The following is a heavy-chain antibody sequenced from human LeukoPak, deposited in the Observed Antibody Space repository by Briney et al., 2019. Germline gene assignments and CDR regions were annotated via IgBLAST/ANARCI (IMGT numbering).Heavy chain of an antibody. Sequence: PGGSLRLSCAASGFTFSSYAMSWVRQAPGKGLGWVPAISGSGGSTYYADSVKGRFTISRDNSKNTLYLQMNSLRAEDTAVYYCAKDQAPIVVPAATYYYYYYGMDVWGQGTTVTVS. J-gene: IGHJ6*02. V-gene: IGHV3-23*01. CDR3: AKDQAPIVVPAATYYYYYYGMDV. D-gene: IGHD2-2*01. CDR2: ISGSGGST. CDR1: GFTFSSYA.